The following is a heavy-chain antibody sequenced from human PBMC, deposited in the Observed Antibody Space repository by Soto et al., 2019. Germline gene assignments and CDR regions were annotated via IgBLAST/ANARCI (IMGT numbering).Heavy chain of an antibody. CDR2: INSDGSST. CDR1: GFTFSSYW. V-gene: IGHV3-74*01. Sequence: EVQLVESGGGLVQPGGSLRLSCAASGFTFSSYWMHWVRQAPGTGLVWVSRINSDGSSTSYADSVKGRFTISRDNAKNTLYLQMNSLRAEDTAVYYCARGSYSDSSGYYDAFDIWGQGTMVTVSS. CDR3: ARGSYSDSSGYYDAFDI. D-gene: IGHD3-22*01. J-gene: IGHJ3*02.